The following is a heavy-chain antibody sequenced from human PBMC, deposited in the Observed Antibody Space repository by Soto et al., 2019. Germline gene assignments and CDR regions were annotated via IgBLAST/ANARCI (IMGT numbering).Heavy chain of an antibody. V-gene: IGHV4-39*01. D-gene: IGHD2-2*01. CDR1: GVSLSSGPFS. CDR2: FYYSGST. J-gene: IGHJ6*02. Sequence: SETLSLTCSVSGVSLSSGPFSWGWLRQPPGKGLEWIGTFYYSGSTHYNPSLASRVTISVDTSKNQFSLKVTSVTAADTAMYYCARLGGYCSSTSCYGYYGMDVWGQGTTVTVS. CDR3: ARLGGYCSSTSCYGYYGMDV.